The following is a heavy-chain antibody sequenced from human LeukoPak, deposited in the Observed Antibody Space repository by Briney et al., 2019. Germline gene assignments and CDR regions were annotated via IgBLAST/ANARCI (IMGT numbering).Heavy chain of an antibody. CDR1: GFTFSSYG. Sequence: GGSLRLSCAASGFTFSSYGMHWVRQAPGKGLEWVAVISHDGSNEYYADSVEGRFTISRANSKNTLYLQMNSLRLEGTAVYYCAKEGYYGSGSFPDYWGQGTLVTVSS. V-gene: IGHV3-30*18. J-gene: IGHJ4*02. CDR3: AKEGYYGSGSFPDY. CDR2: ISHDGSNE. D-gene: IGHD3-10*01.